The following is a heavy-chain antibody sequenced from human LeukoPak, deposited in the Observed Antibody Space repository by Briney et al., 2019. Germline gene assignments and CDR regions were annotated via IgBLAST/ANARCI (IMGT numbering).Heavy chain of an antibody. D-gene: IGHD3-3*01. CDR3: ARGSKIFGVVTYDYHFDY. CDR2: INHSGST. CDR1: GGSFSGYY. Sequence: SETLSLTCAVYGGSFSGYYWSWIRQPPGKGLEWIGEINHSGSTNYNPSLKSRVTISVDTSKNQFSLKLSSVTAADTAVYYCARGSKIFGVVTYDYHFDYWGQGTLVTVSS. J-gene: IGHJ4*02. V-gene: IGHV4-34*01.